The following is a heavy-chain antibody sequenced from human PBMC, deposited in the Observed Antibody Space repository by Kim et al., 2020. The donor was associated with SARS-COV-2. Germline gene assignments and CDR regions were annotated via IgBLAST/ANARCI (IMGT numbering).Heavy chain of an antibody. Sequence: GGSLRLSCAASGFTLSLYYMHWVRQVPGKGLLWVSHINGDGTKIDYADSVKGRFTISRDNVKNTLYLQMNSLRVEDTGLYYCGRGSVPAAVDPWGQGTLVIVSS. CDR2: INGDGTKI. CDR1: GFTLSLYY. V-gene: IGHV3-74*01. J-gene: IGHJ5*02. CDR3: GRGSVPAAVDP. D-gene: IGHD2-2*01.